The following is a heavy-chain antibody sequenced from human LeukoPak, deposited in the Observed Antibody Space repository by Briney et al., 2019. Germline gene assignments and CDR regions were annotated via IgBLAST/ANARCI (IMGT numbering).Heavy chain of an antibody. V-gene: IGHV4-39*01. Sequence: PSETLSLTCTVSGGSISSSSYFWGWIRQPPGKELEWIGSIYYSGSTYYNPSLKSRVTISVDTSKNQFSLNLSSVTAADTAAYYCARVRSVDSSGWFDYWGQGTLVTVSS. CDR1: GGSISSSSYF. CDR2: IYYSGST. CDR3: ARVRSVDSSGWFDY. J-gene: IGHJ5*01. D-gene: IGHD6-19*01.